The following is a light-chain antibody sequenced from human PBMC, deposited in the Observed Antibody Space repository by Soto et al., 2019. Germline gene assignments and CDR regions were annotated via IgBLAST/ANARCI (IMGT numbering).Light chain of an antibody. J-gene: IGLJ3*02. CDR2: EVS. Sequence: QSALTQPASVSGSPGQSITISCTGTSSDVGGYNYVSWYQQHPGKAPKLMIYEVSNRPSGVSNRFSGSKSGNTASLTISGLQAEDEADYYCSSYPSSSTWVFGGGIQLSVL. CDR1: SSDVGGYNY. V-gene: IGLV2-14*01. CDR3: SSYPSSSTWV.